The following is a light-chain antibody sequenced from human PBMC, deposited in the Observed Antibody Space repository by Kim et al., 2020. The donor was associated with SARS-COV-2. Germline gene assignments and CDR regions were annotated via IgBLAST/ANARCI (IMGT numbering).Light chain of an antibody. CDR2: EVS. V-gene: IGLV2-8*01. Sequence: QSALTQPPSASGSPGQSVTISCTGTSSDVGGYNYVSWYQQHPGKAPKLMIYEVSKRPSGVPDRFSGSKSGNTAALTVSGLQAEDEADYYCSSYADISNFVFGTGTKVTVL. CDR3: SSYADISNFV. J-gene: IGLJ1*01. CDR1: SSDVGGYNY.